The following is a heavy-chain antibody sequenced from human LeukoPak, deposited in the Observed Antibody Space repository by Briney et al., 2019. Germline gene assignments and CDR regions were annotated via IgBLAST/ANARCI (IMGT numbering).Heavy chain of an antibody. CDR2: INPSGGST. Sequence: ASVKVSCKASGYTFAIYYIHWVRQAPGQGLGWMGIINPSGGSTSYAQKFQGRVTMTRDTSTSTVYMELSSLRSEDTAVYYCARAKTLFDYWGQGTLVTVSS. D-gene: IGHD2/OR15-2a*01. CDR3: ARAKTLFDY. CDR1: GYTFAIYY. J-gene: IGHJ4*02. V-gene: IGHV1-46*01.